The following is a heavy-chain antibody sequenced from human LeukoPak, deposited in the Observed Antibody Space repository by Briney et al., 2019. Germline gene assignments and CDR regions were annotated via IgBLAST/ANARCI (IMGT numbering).Heavy chain of an antibody. Sequence: SETLSLTCTVSGGSITNYYCNWIRQPPGKGLEWIGHIYNSGSTKYNPSLKSRVTISVDTSKNQFSLKLSSVTAADTAVYYCARSLYYGSGSYYRNWYFDLWGHGTLVTVST. CDR1: GGSITNYY. V-gene: IGHV4-59*01. J-gene: IGHJ2*01. CDR3: ARSLYYGSGSYYRNWYFDL. D-gene: IGHD3-10*01. CDR2: IYNSGST.